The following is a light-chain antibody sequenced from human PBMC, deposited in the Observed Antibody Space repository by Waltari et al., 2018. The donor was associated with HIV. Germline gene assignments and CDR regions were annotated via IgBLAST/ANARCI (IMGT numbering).Light chain of an antibody. CDR1: RSNIGSNP. CDR2: DNN. J-gene: IGLJ2*01. Sequence: QSVLTQPPSASGTPGQRVTISCSGRRSNIGSNPVSWYQQLPGAAPKLLICDNNKRPSGVSNRFSGSKSGNTASLTIAGLQAGDEADYYCCSFRSGSTLVFGGGTKVTVL. CDR3: CSFRSGSTLV. V-gene: IGLV1-44*01.